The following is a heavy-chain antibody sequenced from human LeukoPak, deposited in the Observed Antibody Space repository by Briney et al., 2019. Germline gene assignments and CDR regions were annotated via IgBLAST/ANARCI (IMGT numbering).Heavy chain of an antibody. CDR3: ARIRGALESWYPSGPDY. J-gene: IGHJ4*02. D-gene: IGHD3-10*01. V-gene: IGHV3-30*04. Sequence: GGSLRLSCAASGFTFSSYPMHWVRQAPAKGMERVAVISNDGSNKYYTDSVKSRCTASRDNSRNTLYLQMNSLRAEDTAVYYCARIRGALESWYPSGPDYWGQGTLVTVSS. CDR2: ISNDGSNK. CDR1: GFTFSSYP.